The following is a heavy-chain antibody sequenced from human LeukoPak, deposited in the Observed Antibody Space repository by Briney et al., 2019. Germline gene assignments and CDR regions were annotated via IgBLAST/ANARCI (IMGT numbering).Heavy chain of an antibody. CDR1: GGPISNYY. CDR3: ARDGVGATTHLDY. J-gene: IGHJ4*02. CDR2: IYYSGRT. Sequence: SETLSLTCTVSGGPISNYYWSWIRQPPGKGLEWIGYIYYSGRTNYNPSLKSRLTISVDTSKNQFSLKLRSVTAADTAVYYCARDGVGATTHLDYWGQGTLVTVSS. V-gene: IGHV4-59*01. D-gene: IGHD1-26*01.